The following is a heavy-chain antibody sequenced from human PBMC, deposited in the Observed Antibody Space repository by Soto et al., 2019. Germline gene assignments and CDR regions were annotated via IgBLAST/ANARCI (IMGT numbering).Heavy chain of an antibody. CDR2: INPSTGST. CDR1: GYTFTNYY. J-gene: IGHJ4*02. CDR3: AREKLRRTYGSETQDY. D-gene: IGHD3-10*01. V-gene: IGHV1-46*01. Sequence: ASVKVSCKASGYTFTNYYMHWVRQAPGQGLEWMGIINPSTGSTTYAQKFQGSVTMTRDTSTSTVYMELSSLRSEDTAVYYCAREKLRRTYGSETQDYWGQGTLVTVSS.